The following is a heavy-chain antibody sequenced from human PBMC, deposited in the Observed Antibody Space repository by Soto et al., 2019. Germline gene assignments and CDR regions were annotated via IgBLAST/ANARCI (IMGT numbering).Heavy chain of an antibody. CDR2: IYYSGST. CDR3: ARDETTIDGFDP. D-gene: IGHD1-26*01. CDR1: GGSVSSGSYY. Sequence: QVQLQESDPGLVKPSETLSLTCTVSGGSVSSGSYYWSWIRQPPGKGLGWIGYIYYSGSTNYNPSLKTRVTISVDTSKNQFSLKLSSVTAADTAVYYCARDETTIDGFDPWGQGTLVTVSS. V-gene: IGHV4-61*01. J-gene: IGHJ5*02.